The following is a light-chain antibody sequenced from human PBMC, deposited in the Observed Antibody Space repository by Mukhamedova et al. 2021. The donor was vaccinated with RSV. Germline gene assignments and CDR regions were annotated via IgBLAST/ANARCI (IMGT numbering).Light chain of an antibody. CDR2: GAS. J-gene: IGKJ4*01. Sequence: LSCRASQSVSSYLAWYQQKPGQAPRLLIYGASTRATGIPARFSGSGSGTEFTLTISTMQSEDIAVYYCQQYNSWLAFGGGTKVEI. CDR1: QSVSSY. CDR3: QQYNSWLA. V-gene: IGKV3-15*01.